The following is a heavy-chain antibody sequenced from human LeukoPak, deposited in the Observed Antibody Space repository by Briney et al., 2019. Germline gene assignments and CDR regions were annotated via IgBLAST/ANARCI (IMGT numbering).Heavy chain of an antibody. J-gene: IGHJ6*04. CDR2: ISSSGSTI. Sequence: GGSLRLSCAASGFTFSSYGMNWVRQAPGKGLEWVSYISSSGSTIYYADSVKGRFTISRDNAKNSLYLQMNSLRAEDTAVYYCAELGITMVGGVWGKGTTATISS. CDR1: GFTFSSYG. CDR3: AELGITMVGGV. V-gene: IGHV3-48*04. D-gene: IGHD3-10*02.